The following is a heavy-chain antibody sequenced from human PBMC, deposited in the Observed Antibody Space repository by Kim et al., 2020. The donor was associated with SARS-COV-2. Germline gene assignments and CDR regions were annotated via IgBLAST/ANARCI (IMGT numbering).Heavy chain of an antibody. J-gene: IGHJ4*02. CDR3: AKLGGRRHY. CDR2: INHSGYT. V-gene: IGHV4-34*01. D-gene: IGHD7-27*01. Sequence: SETLSLTCGVYGESFTDYYWSWIRQPPGKGLEWIGDINHSGYTKYGPSLKSRVAMSVDTSRNQFSLNLTSVTAADTAIYYCAKLGGRRHYWGRGTLVTVSS. CDR1: GESFTDYY.